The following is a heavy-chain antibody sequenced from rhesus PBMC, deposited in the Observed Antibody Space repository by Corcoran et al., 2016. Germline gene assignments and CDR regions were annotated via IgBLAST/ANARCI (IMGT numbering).Heavy chain of an antibody. Sequence: QVQLVQSGAEVKKPGSSVKVSCKASGYTFTAYYMPWVRQAPRPGLELMGWINPYNGNTKNAPKFQGRVTMTRDTSTSSAYMELSSLRSEDTAVYYCARAGYYEDDYGYYPFDYWGQGVLVTVSS. J-gene: IGHJ4*01. CDR3: ARAGYYEDDYGYYPFDY. D-gene: IGHD3-9*01. V-gene: IGHV1S2*01. CDR2: INPYNGNT. CDR1: GYTFTAYY.